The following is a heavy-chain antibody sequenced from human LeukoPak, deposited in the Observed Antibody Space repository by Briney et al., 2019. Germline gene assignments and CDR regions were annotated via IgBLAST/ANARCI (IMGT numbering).Heavy chain of an antibody. CDR3: AREGFFATYDY. Sequence: PGGSLRLSCAASGFTFSSYAMHWVRQAPGKGLEWVAVISYDGSKKYYADSVKGRFTISRDNSKNTLYLQMNSLRAEDTAVYYCAREGFFATYDYWGQGTLVTVSS. CDR2: ISYDGSKK. J-gene: IGHJ4*02. D-gene: IGHD3-3*01. CDR1: GFTFSSYA. V-gene: IGHV3-30*04.